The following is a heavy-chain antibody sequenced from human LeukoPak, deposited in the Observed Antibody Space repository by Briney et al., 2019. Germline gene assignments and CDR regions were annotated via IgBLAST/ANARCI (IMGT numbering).Heavy chain of an antibody. Sequence: SETLSLTCTVSGGSISSYYWSWIRQPPGKGLEWIGYIYYSGSTNYNPSLKSRVTISVDTSKNQFSLKLSSVTAADTAVYYCAREGNDGDYDRYYYYMDVWGKGTTVTISS. CDR2: IYYSGST. V-gene: IGHV4-59*01. J-gene: IGHJ6*03. CDR3: AREGNDGDYDRYYYYMDV. D-gene: IGHD4-17*01. CDR1: GGSISSYY.